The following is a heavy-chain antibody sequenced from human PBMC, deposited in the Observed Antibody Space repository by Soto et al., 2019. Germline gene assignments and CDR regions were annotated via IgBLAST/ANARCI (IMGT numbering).Heavy chain of an antibody. CDR1: GFTFSSYA. J-gene: IGHJ6*02. CDR3: ARDLFESRPYCSSTSCLYYYYGMDV. CDR2: ISYDGSNK. Sequence: GGSLRLSCAASGFTFSSYAMHWVRQAPGKGLEWVAVISYDGSNKYYADSVKGRFTISRDNSKNTLYLQMNSLRAGDTAVYYCARDLFESRPYCSSTSCLYYYYGMDVWGQGTTVTVSS. D-gene: IGHD2-2*01. V-gene: IGHV3-30-3*01.